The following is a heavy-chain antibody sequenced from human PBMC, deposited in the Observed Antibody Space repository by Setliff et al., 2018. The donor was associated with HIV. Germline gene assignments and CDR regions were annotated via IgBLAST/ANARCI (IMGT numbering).Heavy chain of an antibody. D-gene: IGHD1-20*01. Sequence: ASVKVSCKASGYTFTSYDINWVRQATGQGLEWMGWMNPNSGNTGYAQKFQGRVTMTRNTSISTAYRELSSLRSEDTAVHYCARFPVLGGMDVWGQGTTVTVSS. CDR3: ARFPVLGGMDV. V-gene: IGHV1-8*02. J-gene: IGHJ6*02. CDR1: GYTFTSYD. CDR2: MNPNSGNT.